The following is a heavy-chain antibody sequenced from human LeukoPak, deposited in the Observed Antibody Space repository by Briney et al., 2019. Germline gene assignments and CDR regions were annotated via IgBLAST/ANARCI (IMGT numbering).Heavy chain of an antibody. Sequence: SVTLSLTCTVSGGSIGSGSYYWSWIRQPAGKGLEWIGRIYTSGSTNYNPSLKSRVTISVDTSKNQFSLKLSSVTAADTVVYYCARDVPYYYDSSGGAFDIWGQGTMVTVSS. J-gene: IGHJ3*02. CDR1: GGSIGSGSYY. CDR2: IYTSGST. D-gene: IGHD3-22*01. CDR3: ARDVPYYYDSSGGAFDI. V-gene: IGHV4-61*02.